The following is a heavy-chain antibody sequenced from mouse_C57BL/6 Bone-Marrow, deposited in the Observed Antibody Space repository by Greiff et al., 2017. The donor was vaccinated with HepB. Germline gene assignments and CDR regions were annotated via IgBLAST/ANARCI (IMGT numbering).Heavy chain of an antibody. CDR2: IYPSDSET. CDR1: GYTFTSYW. D-gene: IGHD1-2*01. V-gene: IGHV1-61*01. J-gene: IGHJ1*03. Sequence: QVQLQQPGAELVRPGSSVKLSCKASGYTFTSYWMDWVKQRPGQGLEWIGNIYPSDSETHYNQKFKDKATLTVDKSSSTAYMQLSSLTSEDSAVYYCSRVHSYGYFDVWGTGTTVTVSS. CDR3: SRVHSYGYFDV.